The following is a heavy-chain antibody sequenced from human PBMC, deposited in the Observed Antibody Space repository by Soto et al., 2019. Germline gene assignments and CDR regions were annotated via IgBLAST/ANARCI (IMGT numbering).Heavy chain of an antibody. J-gene: IGHJ5*02. CDR3: ARETNSSGWYAANWFDP. Sequence: PSETLSLTYTVSGGSISSGGYYWSWIRQHPGKGLEWIGYIYYSGSTYYNPSLKSRVTISVDTSKNQFSLKLSSVTAADTAVYYCARETNSSGWYAANWFDPWGQGTLVTVSS. D-gene: IGHD6-19*01. V-gene: IGHV4-31*03. CDR1: GGSISSGGYY. CDR2: IYYSGST.